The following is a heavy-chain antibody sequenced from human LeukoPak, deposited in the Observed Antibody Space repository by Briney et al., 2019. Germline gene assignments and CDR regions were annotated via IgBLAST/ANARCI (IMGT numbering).Heavy chain of an antibody. CDR2: ISRSSSYI. Sequence: GGSLRLSCAASGFTFSSYNMNWVRQAPGKGLEWVSSISRSSSYIYYGDSVKGRFTISRDNAKNSLYLQMNSLRAEDTAVYYCARVVWGWDTAMPTPFDYWGQGTLVTVSS. J-gene: IGHJ4*02. CDR3: ARVVWGWDTAMPTPFDY. D-gene: IGHD5-18*01. CDR1: GFTFSSYN. V-gene: IGHV3-21*01.